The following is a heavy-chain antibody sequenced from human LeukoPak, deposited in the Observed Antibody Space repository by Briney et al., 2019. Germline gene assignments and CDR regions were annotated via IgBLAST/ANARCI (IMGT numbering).Heavy chain of an antibody. CDR2: IKQDGSEK. V-gene: IGHV3-7*01. Sequence: GGSLRLSCAASGFTFSSYWMSWVRQAPGKGLEWVANIKQDGSEKYYVDSVKGRFTISRDNAKNSLYLQMNSLRAEDTAVYYCAKGSRFGEMGQIDYWGQGTLVTVSS. CDR1: GFTFSSYW. J-gene: IGHJ4*02. CDR3: AKGSRFGEMGQIDY. D-gene: IGHD3-10*01.